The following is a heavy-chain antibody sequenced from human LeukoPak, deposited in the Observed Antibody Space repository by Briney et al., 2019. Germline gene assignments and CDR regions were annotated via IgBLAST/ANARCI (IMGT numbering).Heavy chain of an antibody. J-gene: IGHJ3*02. CDR3: ARGVTGHDAFDI. V-gene: IGHV3-48*01. D-gene: IGHD4-11*01. CDR1: GFTFSSYS. Sequence: GGSLRLSCAASGFTFSSYSMNWVRQAPGKGLEWVSYISSSSTIYYADSVKGRSTISRDNAKNSLYLQMNSLRAEDTAVYYCARGVTGHDAFDIWGQGTMVTVSS. CDR2: ISSSSTI.